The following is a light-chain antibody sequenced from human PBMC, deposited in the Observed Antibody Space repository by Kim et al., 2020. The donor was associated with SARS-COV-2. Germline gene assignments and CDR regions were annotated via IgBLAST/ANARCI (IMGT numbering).Light chain of an antibody. CDR2: DAS. V-gene: IGKV1-5*01. Sequence: DIQMTQSPSTLSASVGDRVTITCRASQSISSWLAWYQQKPGKAPKLLIYDASSLESGVPSRFSGSGSGTEFTLTISSLQPDDFATYYCQQYNSYSRPFGQGTKLEI. J-gene: IGKJ2*01. CDR1: QSISSW. CDR3: QQYNSYSRP.